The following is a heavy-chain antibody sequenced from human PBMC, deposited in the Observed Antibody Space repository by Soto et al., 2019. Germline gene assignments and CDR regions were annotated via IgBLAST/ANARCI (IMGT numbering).Heavy chain of an antibody. V-gene: IGHV4-59*08. CDR2: IYYSGST. CDR3: ARGGWRHDDAFDI. D-gene: IGHD3-16*01. Sequence: SETLSLTCTVSGGSISSYYWSWIRQPPGKGLEWIGYIYYSGSTNYNPSLKSRVTISVDTSKNQFSLKLSSVTAADTAVYYCARGGWRHDDAFDIWGQGTMVTVSS. CDR1: GGSISSYY. J-gene: IGHJ3*02.